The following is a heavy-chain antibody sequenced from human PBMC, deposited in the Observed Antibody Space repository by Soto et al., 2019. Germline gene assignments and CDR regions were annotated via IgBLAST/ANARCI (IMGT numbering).Heavy chain of an antibody. CDR2: IYPGDSDT. Sequence: GESLKISCKGSGYSFTSYWIGWVRQMPGKGLEWMGIIYPGDSDTRYSPSFQGQVTISADKSISTAYLQWSSLKASDTAMYYCARRGYGDHYYYYGMDVWGQGTTVTVSS. V-gene: IGHV5-51*01. CDR3: ARRGYGDHYYYYGMDV. D-gene: IGHD4-17*01. CDR1: GYSFTSYW. J-gene: IGHJ6*02.